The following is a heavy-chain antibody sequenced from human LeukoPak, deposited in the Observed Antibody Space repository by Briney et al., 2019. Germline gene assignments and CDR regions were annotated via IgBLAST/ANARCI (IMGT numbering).Heavy chain of an antibody. CDR1: GGSISSSSYY. V-gene: IGHV4-39*01. CDR2: IYYGGST. Sequence: SETLSLTCTVSGGSISSSSYYWGWIRQPPGKGLEWIGSIYYGGSTYYNPSLKSRVTISVDTSKNQFSLKLSSVTAADTAVYYCARDVVVPAAIPIYYYYYGMDVWGQGTTVTVSS. J-gene: IGHJ6*02. D-gene: IGHD2-2*02. CDR3: ARDVVVPAAIPIYYYYYGMDV.